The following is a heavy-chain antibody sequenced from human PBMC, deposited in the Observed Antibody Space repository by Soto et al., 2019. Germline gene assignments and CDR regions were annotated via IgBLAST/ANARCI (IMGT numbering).Heavy chain of an antibody. V-gene: IGHV1-69*19. CDR3: AREVQVQAPAFVY. CDR2: ISPMFGAA. J-gene: IGHJ4*02. D-gene: IGHD3-10*01. Sequence: QVQLVQSGAEMKKPGSSVKVSCQSSGGTFNTYAMNWVRQAPGQGPEWMGDISPMFGAANYAPKFQGRVTITAGESTGTSYMQLSRLTSEDAGLYFCAREVQVQAPAFVYWGQGTLVTVSS. CDR1: GGTFNTYA.